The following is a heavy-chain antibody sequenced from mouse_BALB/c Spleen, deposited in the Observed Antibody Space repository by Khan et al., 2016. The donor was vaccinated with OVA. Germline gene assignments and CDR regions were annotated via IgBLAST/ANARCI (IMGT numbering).Heavy chain of an antibody. CDR2: IWAGGST. J-gene: IGHJ2*01. CDR3: ARNREPDYFDY. V-gene: IGHV2-9*02. CDR1: GFSLTSHG. Sequence: VQLKESGPGLVAPSQSLSITCTVSGFSLTSHGVHWVRQPPGKGLEWLGVIWAGGSTNYNLALMSRLSISKDSSKSQVFLKMNSLQTDDTAMYYCARNREPDYFDYWGQGTTLTVSS.